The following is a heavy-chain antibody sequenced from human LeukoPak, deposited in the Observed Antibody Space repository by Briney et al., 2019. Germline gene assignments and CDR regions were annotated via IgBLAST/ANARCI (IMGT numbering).Heavy chain of an antibody. CDR1: GFTFSTYA. D-gene: IGHD3-10*01. J-gene: IGHJ4*02. CDR3: AKLFESGTYNNFFHY. V-gene: IGHV3-23*01. Sequence: GGSLRLSCAASGFTFSTYAMSWVRLAPGKGLGWGSVITATSSSTYDADSVKGRFTISRDNSKNTLYLQMNSLRPEDTAIYYCAKLFESGTYNNFFHYWGQGTLVTVSS. CDR2: ITATSSST.